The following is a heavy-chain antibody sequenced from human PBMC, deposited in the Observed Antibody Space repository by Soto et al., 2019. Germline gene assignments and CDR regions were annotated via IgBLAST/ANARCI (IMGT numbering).Heavy chain of an antibody. CDR2: IILIFGTA. V-gene: IGHV1-69*06. J-gene: IGHJ6*02. D-gene: IGHD2-2*01. CDR1: RGSLSSYG. CDR3: AREPLEKGPAAKRTRYYYGMDV. Sequence: SVQVPRKASRGSLSSYGISWLRQAPGQGLEWMGGIILIFGTANYPQKFQGRVTITADKSTSTAYMEPSSLRSEDTAVYYCAREPLEKGPAAKRTRYYYGMDVWGQGTTVTVSS.